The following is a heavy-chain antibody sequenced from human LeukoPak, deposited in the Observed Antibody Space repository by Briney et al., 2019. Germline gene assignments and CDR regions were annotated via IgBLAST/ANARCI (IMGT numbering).Heavy chain of an antibody. D-gene: IGHD3-22*01. J-gene: IGHJ4*02. Sequence: ASVKVSCKASGYTFTGYYMHWVRQAPGQGLEWMGWINPNSGGTNYAQKFQGWVTMTRDTSISTAYMELSRLRSDDTAVYYCARSDSSGYYQLDFWGQGTLVTVSS. CDR1: GYTFTGYY. CDR2: INPNSGGT. V-gene: IGHV1-2*04. CDR3: ARSDSSGYYQLDF.